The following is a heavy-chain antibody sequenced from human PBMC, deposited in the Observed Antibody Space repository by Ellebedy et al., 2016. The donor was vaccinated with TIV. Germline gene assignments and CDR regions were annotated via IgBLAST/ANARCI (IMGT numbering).Heavy chain of an antibody. CDR2: ISFDGGNK. D-gene: IGHD5-24*01. Sequence: GESLKISXAASAFTFSNYTMHWVRQAPGRGLEWVAVISFDGGNKYYADSVQGRFTISRDNSKNTLYLQMNSLRTEDTAVYYCARLMEVATVVYYYGMDVWGQGTTVTVSS. CDR1: AFTFSNYT. CDR3: ARLMEVATVVYYYGMDV. V-gene: IGHV3-30-3*01. J-gene: IGHJ6*02.